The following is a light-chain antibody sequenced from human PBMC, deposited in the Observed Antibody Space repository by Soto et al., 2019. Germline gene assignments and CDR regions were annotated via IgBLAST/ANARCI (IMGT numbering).Light chain of an antibody. CDR2: EGS. Sequence: QSVLTQPASVSGSPGQSITISCTGTSSDVGNYIFVSWYRQHPGKAPKLMIYEGSKRPSGVSNRLSGSKSGNTASLTISGLQAEDEAVYYCCSYVGSSVWMFGGGTQLTVL. V-gene: IGLV2-23*01. CDR3: CSYVGSSVWM. CDR1: SSDVGNYIF. J-gene: IGLJ3*02.